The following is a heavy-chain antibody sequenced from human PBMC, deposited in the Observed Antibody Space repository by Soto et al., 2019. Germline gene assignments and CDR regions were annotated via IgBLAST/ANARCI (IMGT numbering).Heavy chain of an antibody. D-gene: IGHD4-17*01. CDR1: GFTFSTYW. J-gene: IGHJ3*02. V-gene: IGHV3-23*01. Sequence: GGSLRLSCEGSGFTFSTYWMSWVRQAPGKGLEWVSAISGSGGSTYYADSVKGRFTISRDNSKNTLYLQMNSLRAEDTAVYYCPKTTVTFVIGFAFDIWGQGTMVTVSS. CDR3: PKTTVTFVIGFAFDI. CDR2: ISGSGGST.